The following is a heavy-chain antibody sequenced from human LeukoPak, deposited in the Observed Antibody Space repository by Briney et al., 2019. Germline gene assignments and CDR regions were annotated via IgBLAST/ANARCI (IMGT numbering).Heavy chain of an antibody. CDR2: ISYDGSNK. Sequence: PGGSLRLSCAASGFTVSSNYMSWVRQAPGKGLEWVAVISYDGSNKYYADSVKGRFTISRDNSKNTLYLQMNSLRAEDTAVYYCARELQQTGTFGYWGQGTLVTVSS. CDR1: GFTVSSNY. J-gene: IGHJ4*02. D-gene: IGHD1-1*01. V-gene: IGHV3-30-3*01. CDR3: ARELQQTGTFGY.